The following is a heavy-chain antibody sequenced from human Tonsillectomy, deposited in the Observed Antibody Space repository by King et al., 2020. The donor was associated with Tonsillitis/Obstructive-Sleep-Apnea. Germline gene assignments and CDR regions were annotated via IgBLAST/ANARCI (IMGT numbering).Heavy chain of an antibody. D-gene: IGHD6-13*01. Sequence: VQLVESGAEVKKPGESLRISCKGSGYTFPSYWITWVRQMPGKGLEWMGKIDPTDSYTRYSPSFQGHVTISADKSIRTAYLQWSSLKASDTAMYYCAIRYSTSWSNWGQGTLVTVSS. CDR2: IDPTDSYT. J-gene: IGHJ4*02. V-gene: IGHV5-10-1*01. CDR1: GYTFPSYW. CDR3: AIRYSTSWSN.